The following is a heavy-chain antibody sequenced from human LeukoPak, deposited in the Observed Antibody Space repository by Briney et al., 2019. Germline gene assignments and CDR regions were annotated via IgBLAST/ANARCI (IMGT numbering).Heavy chain of an antibody. CDR1: GFTFSNFA. D-gene: IGHD1-26*01. V-gene: IGHV3-30*09. Sequence: QSGGSLRLSCVASGFTFSNFAMHWVRQAPGKGLAWVEVISHDERNKYYAASVKGRFAISRDNSNNVLYLQMNSLRAEDTAVYYCARASGRVGSYHFDYWGQGTLVTVSS. CDR3: ARASGRVGSYHFDY. CDR2: ISHDERNK. J-gene: IGHJ4*02.